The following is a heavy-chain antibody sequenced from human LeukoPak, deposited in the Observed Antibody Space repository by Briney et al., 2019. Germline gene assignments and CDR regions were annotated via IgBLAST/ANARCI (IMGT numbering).Heavy chain of an antibody. CDR3: ATGHYHNSPIHPMWIHY. CDR1: GFTFRSYG. D-gene: IGHD4-23*01. V-gene: IGHV3-30*02. J-gene: IGHJ4*02. CDR2: IRYDAHSK. Sequence: GGSLRLSWAAAGFTFRSYGMDWVRQAPGKGLEWVAFIRYDAHSKYYADSVKGRFTISRDNSKNTLYLQMNSLRAEDTAVFYCATGHYHNSPIHPMWIHYWGQGTLVTVSS.